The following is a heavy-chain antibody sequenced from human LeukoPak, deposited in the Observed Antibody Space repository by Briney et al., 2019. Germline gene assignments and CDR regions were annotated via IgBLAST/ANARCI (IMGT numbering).Heavy chain of an antibody. CDR3: ARNPNRGGYYSYYFYYMDV. CDR2: IYYSGST. Sequence: SETLSLTCTVSGGSISGYYWSWIRQPPGEGLEWIGYIYYSGSTSYNPSLKSRVTISVDTSKNQFSLKLSSVTAADTAVYYCARNPNRGGYYSYYFYYMDVWGKGTTVTVSS. J-gene: IGHJ6*03. V-gene: IGHV4-59*01. D-gene: IGHD3-3*01. CDR1: GGSISGYY.